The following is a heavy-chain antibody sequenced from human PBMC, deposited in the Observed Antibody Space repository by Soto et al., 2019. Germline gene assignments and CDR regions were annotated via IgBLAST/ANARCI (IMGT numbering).Heavy chain of an antibody. CDR1: GFTFSSYG. CDR3: AKDDNIAAAGTGFAFDS. D-gene: IGHD6-13*01. J-gene: IGHJ3*02. CDR2: ISYDGSNK. Sequence: QVQLVESGGGVVQPGRSLRLSCAASGFTFSSYGMHWVRQAPGKGLEWVAVISYDGSNKYYADSVKGRFTISRDNSKNTLYLQMNSLRAEDTAVYYCAKDDNIAAAGTGFAFDSWGQGTMVTVSS. V-gene: IGHV3-30*18.